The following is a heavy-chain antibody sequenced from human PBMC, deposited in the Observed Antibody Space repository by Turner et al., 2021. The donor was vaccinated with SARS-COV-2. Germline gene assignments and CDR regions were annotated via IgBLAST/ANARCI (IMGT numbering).Heavy chain of an antibody. V-gene: IGHV4-59*01. CDR3: ASYYYDSSGYHHAFDY. J-gene: IGHJ4*02. D-gene: IGHD3-22*01. Sequence: QVQLQESGPGLVKPSETLSLTCTVSGGSISSYYWSWIRQPPGKGLEWIGYIYYSGSTNYNPSLKSRVTISVDTSKNQFSLKLSSVTAADTAVYYCASYYYDSSGYHHAFDYWGQGTLVTVSS. CDR2: IYYSGST. CDR1: GGSISSYY.